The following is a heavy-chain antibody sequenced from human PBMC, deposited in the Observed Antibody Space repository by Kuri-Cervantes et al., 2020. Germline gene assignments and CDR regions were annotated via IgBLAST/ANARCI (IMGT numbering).Heavy chain of an antibody. Sequence: GGSLRLSCAASGFTFSSYAMSWVRQAPGKGLEWVSVIYSGGSTYYADSVKGRFTISRDNSKNTLYLQMNSLRAEDTAVYYCARVRFGDYANDYWGQGTLVTVSS. CDR3: ARVRFGDYANDY. V-gene: IGHV3-53*01. CDR2: IYSGGST. CDR1: GFTFSSYA. D-gene: IGHD3-10*01. J-gene: IGHJ4*02.